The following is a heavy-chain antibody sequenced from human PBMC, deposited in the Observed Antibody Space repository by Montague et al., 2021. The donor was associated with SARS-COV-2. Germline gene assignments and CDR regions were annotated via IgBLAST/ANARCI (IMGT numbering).Heavy chain of an antibody. J-gene: IGHJ4*02. CDR2: INQSGST. CDR3: VVVVPAMRPILDY. D-gene: IGHD2-21*02. V-gene: IGHV4-34*01. CDR1: GGSFRVYY. Sequence: SETLSLTCAVYGGSFRVYYWSWIRQSPGKGLEWIGEINQSGSTNYNPSLKSRVTISSDTSKNQFSLKLNSATAADTAVYFCVVVVPAMRPILDYWGQGTLVTVSS.